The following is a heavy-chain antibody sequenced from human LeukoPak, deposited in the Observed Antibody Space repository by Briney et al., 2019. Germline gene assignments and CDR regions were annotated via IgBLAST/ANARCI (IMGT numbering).Heavy chain of an antibody. CDR3: ARDRGSGWSVHFDY. V-gene: IGHV4-34*01. J-gene: IGHJ4*02. CDR2: INHSGST. Sequence: PSETLSLTCAVYGGSFSGYYWSWIRQPPGKGLEWIGEINHSGSTNYNPSLKSRVTISVDTSKNQFSLKLSSVTAADTAVYYCARDRGSGWSVHFDYWGQGTLVTVSS. D-gene: IGHD6-19*01. CDR1: GGSFSGYY.